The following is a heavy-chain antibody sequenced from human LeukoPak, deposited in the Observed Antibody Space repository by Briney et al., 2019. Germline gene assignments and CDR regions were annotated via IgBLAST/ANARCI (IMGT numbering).Heavy chain of an antibody. J-gene: IGHJ4*02. Sequence: GGSLRLSCAASGFTFISYGMHWVRQAPGKGLEWVTFIRYDGSNKYYADSVKGRFTISRDNSKITLYLQMNGLRAEDTALFYCAKAVVVVPAATPFDYWGLGTLVTVSS. V-gene: IGHV3-30*02. CDR3: AKAVVVVPAATPFDY. CDR1: GFTFISYG. CDR2: IRYDGSNK. D-gene: IGHD2-2*01.